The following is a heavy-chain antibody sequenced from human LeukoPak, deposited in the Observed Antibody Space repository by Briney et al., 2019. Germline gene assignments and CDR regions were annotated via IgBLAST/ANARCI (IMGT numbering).Heavy chain of an antibody. D-gene: IGHD5-12*01. CDR1: GFTFSSYW. Sequence: GSLRLSCAASGFTFSSYWMSWVRQAPGKGLEWVANIKQDGSEKYYVDSVKGRFTISRDNAKSSLYLQMNSLRAEDTAVYYCARESVATITDQSFLFDYWGQGTLVTVSS. CDR2: IKQDGSEK. V-gene: IGHV3-7*01. CDR3: ARESVATITDQSFLFDY. J-gene: IGHJ4*02.